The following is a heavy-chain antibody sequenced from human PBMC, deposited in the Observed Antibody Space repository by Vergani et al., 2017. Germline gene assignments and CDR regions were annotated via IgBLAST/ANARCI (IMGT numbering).Heavy chain of an antibody. V-gene: IGHV1-69*09. D-gene: IGHD2-15*01. CDR2: IIPILGIA. CDR3: ATGDQLVAATRFDY. J-gene: IGHJ4*02. Sequence: QVQVVQSGAEVKKSGASVKVSCKTSGYTFSSYTISWVRQAPGQGLEWMGRIIPILGIANYAQKFQGRVTITADKSTSTAYMELSSLRSEDTAVYYCATGDQLVAATRFDYWGQGTLVTVSS. CDR1: GYTFSSYT.